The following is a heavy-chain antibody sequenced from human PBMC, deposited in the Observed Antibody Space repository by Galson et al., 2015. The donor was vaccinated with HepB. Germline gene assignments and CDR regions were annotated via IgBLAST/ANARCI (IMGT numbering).Heavy chain of an antibody. CDR1: GFTFGACA. J-gene: IGHJ4*02. D-gene: IGHD6-25*01. V-gene: IGHV3-30-3*01. CDR3: ARDFEGAAAGMGYFDY. Sequence: SLRLSCAASGFTFGACAVHWVRQAPGKGLEWVALIAFDGSKEYVADSVKGRFTISRDNSKNTLFLQMNGLRSEDTAVYYCARDFEGAAAGMGYFDYWGRGTLVTVSS. CDR2: IAFDGSKE.